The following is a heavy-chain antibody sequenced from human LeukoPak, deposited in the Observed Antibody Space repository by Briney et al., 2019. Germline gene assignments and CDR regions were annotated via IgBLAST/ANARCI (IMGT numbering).Heavy chain of an antibody. J-gene: IGHJ6*02. D-gene: IGHD6-6*01. Sequence: GASVKVSCKASGYSFISYTMNWVRQAPGQGLELMGVIDPASGSTTYTQKFQGRVTITADKSTSTAYMELSSLRSEDTAVYYCAREKNSAPQDVWGQGTTVTVSS. V-gene: IGHV1-46*01. CDR1: GYSFISYT. CDR2: IDPASGST. CDR3: AREKNSAPQDV.